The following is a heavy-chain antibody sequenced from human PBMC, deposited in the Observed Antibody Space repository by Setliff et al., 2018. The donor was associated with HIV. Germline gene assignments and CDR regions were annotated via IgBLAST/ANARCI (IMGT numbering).Heavy chain of an antibody. V-gene: IGHV1-18*01. Sequence: WASVKVSCKASGYDFTTYGISWVRQAPGQGLEWMGWISGYNGNAKYEQNFQGRVTMTTDTSTSTVYMELRSLISDDTAVYYCARGVLITFGYQNWFDPWGQGTLVTVSS. J-gene: IGHJ5*02. D-gene: IGHD3-16*01. CDR3: ARGVLITFGYQNWFDP. CDR2: ISGYNGNA. CDR1: GYDFTTYG.